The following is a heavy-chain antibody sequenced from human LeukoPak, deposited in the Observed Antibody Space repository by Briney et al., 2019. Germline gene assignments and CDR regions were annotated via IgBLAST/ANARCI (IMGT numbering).Heavy chain of an antibody. D-gene: IGHD6-19*01. Sequence: GGSLRLSCAASGFTFSSYGMSWVRQAPGKGLVWVSRINSDGSSTSYADSVKGRFTISRDNAKNTLYLQMNSLRAEDTAVYYCARETAVAGQYYFDYWGQGTLVTVSS. J-gene: IGHJ4*02. CDR2: INSDGSST. V-gene: IGHV3-74*01. CDR1: GFTFSSYG. CDR3: ARETAVAGQYYFDY.